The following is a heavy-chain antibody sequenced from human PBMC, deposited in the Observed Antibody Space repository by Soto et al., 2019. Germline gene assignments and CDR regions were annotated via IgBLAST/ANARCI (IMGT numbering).Heavy chain of an antibody. CDR2: INHSVIT. CDR1: GGSFSGYY. Sequence: TSETLSLTCAVYGGSFSGYYWSCIRKPPGKGLEWIGEINHSVITNYNPSLKGRVTISVDTSNNQFSLKLSSVTAADTAVYYCASRPIALAYDFWCGYHPGHNDYWGQGTLVTVSS. J-gene: IGHJ4*02. CDR3: ASRPIALAYDFWCGYHPGHNDY. D-gene: IGHD3-3*01. V-gene: IGHV4-34*01.